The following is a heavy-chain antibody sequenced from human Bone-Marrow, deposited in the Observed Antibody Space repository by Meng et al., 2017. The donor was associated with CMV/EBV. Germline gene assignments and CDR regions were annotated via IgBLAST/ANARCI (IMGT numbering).Heavy chain of an antibody. D-gene: IGHD6-13*01. J-gene: IGHJ5*02. CDR1: GGTFSSYT. CDR2: IIPILGIA. V-gene: IGHV1-69*04. CDR3: ARDRPDSSSWYWFDP. Sequence: SVKVSCKASGGTFSSYTISWVRQAPGQGLEWMGRIIPILGIANYAQKFQGRVTITADKSTSTAYMELSSLRSEDTAVYYCARDRPDSSSWYWFDPWGQGTLVTGSS.